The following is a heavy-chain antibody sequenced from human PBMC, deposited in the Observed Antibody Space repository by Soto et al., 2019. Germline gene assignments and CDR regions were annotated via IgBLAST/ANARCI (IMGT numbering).Heavy chain of an antibody. J-gene: IGHJ6*02. CDR1: VGSISSYY. Sequence: SETLSLTCTVSVGSISSYYWSWIRQPAGKGLEWIGRIYTSGSTNYNPSLKSRVTMSVDTSKNQFSLKLSSVTAADTAVYYCARDRMTTVTTELGYYYGMDVWGQGTTVTVSS. V-gene: IGHV4-4*07. CDR3: ARDRMTTVTTELGYYYGMDV. D-gene: IGHD4-17*01. CDR2: IYTSGST.